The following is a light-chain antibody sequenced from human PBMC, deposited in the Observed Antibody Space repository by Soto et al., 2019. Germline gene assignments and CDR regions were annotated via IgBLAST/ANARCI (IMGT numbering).Light chain of an antibody. V-gene: IGLV1-44*01. CDR1: SSNIGSNT. CDR2: SNN. Sequence: QSVLTQPPSASGTPGQRVTISCSGSSSNIGSNTVNWYQQLPGTAPKLLIYSNNQRPSGVPGRFSGSKSGTSASLAISGLQSEDEADYYCAAWDDRLKGPVFGGGTKLTVL. CDR3: AAWDDRLKGPV. J-gene: IGLJ3*02.